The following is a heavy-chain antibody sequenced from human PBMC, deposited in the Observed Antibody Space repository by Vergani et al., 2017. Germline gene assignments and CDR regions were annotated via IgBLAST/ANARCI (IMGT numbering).Heavy chain of an antibody. CDR1: GFSLSTSGMC. D-gene: IGHD6-13*01. CDR2: IDWDDDK. J-gene: IGHJ5*02. V-gene: IGHV2-5*08. CDR3: AHRGLTPYLEAAVKDWFDP. Sequence: QVTLRESGPALVKPTQTLTLTCTFSGFSLSTSGMCVSWIRQPPGKALEWLARIDWDDDKRYSPSLKSRLTITKDTSKNQVVLTMTNMDPVDTATYYCAHRGLTPYLEAAVKDWFDPWGQGTLVTVSS.